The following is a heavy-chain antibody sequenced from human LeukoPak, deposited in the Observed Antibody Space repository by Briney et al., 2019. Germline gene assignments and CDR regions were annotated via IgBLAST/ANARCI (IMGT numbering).Heavy chain of an antibody. V-gene: IGHV1-2*02. CDR1: GYTFTGYY. CDR3: ARDEELLIDAFDI. Sequence: ASVKVSCKASGYTFTGYYMHWVRQAPGQGLEWMGWINPNSGGTNYAQKFQGRVTMTRDTSISTAYMELSRLRSDDTAVYYCARDEELLIDAFDIWGQGTMVTVSS. CDR2: INPNSGGT. D-gene: IGHD1-26*01. J-gene: IGHJ3*02.